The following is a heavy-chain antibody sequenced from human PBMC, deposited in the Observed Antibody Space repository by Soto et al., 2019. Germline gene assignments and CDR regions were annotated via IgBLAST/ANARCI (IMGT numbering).Heavy chain of an antibody. Sequence: GGSLRLSCAASGFTFSASAVHWVRQASGKGLEWIGRITDKASNYATAYAASVKGRFTVSRDDSKNTAYLQMNSLKIEDTAKYHCHSDFWSGFSPDWGQGTTVTVSS. CDR1: GFTFSASA. D-gene: IGHD3-3*01. V-gene: IGHV3-73*01. CDR3: HSDFWSGFSPD. J-gene: IGHJ6*02. CDR2: ITDKASNYAT.